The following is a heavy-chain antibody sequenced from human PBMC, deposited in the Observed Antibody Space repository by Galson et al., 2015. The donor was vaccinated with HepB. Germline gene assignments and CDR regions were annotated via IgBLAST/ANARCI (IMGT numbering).Heavy chain of an antibody. V-gene: IGHV1-3*01. Sequence: SVKVSCKASGYTFTSYAMHWVRQAPGQRLEWMGWINAGNGYTKYSQKFQGRVTITRDTSASTAYMELSSLRSEDTAVYYCARDRYLAAAGPQMVGYWGQGTLVTVSS. CDR2: INAGNGYT. CDR3: ARDRYLAAAGPQMVGY. D-gene: IGHD6-13*01. CDR1: GYTFTSYA. J-gene: IGHJ4*02.